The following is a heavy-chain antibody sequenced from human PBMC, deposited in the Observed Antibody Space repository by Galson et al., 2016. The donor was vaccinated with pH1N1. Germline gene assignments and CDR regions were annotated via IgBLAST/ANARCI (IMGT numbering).Heavy chain of an antibody. CDR3: AKGGYGDYGLDVFDI. CDR1: GSNSDYN. CDR2: ISGSGGRK. D-gene: IGHD4-17*01. Sequence: SLRLSCAASGSNSDYNMHWGRLAPGKGLEWVSSISGSGGRKHYADSVQGRFIISRDNSKNTLYLQMNSLRAGDTALYFCAKGGYGDYGLDVFDIWGQGTMVIVSS. V-gene: IGHV3-23*01. J-gene: IGHJ3*02.